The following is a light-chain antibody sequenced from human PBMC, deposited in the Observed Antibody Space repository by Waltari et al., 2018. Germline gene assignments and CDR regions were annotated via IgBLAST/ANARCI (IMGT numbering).Light chain of an antibody. Sequence: QSALTQPASLSGSPGQSVTLPCPGTSTDVWGSNYVSWYQQHPGKAPKLMIYEVSNRPSGVSNRFSGSKSGNTASLTISGLQAEDEADYYCSSYTSSSDVVFGGGTKLTVL. J-gene: IGLJ2*01. V-gene: IGLV2-14*01. CDR2: EVS. CDR1: STDVWGSNY. CDR3: SSYTSSSDVV.